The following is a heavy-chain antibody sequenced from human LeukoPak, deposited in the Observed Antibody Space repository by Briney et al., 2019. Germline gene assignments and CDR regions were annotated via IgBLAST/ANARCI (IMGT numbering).Heavy chain of an antibody. CDR3: ARGSSTVSAGFY. D-gene: IGHD6-19*01. CDR2: IYSGGET. V-gene: IGHV3-53*01. J-gene: IGHJ4*02. CDR1: GFTVGSNH. Sequence: GGSLRLSCAASGFTVGSNHMTWVRQAPGKGLEWVSVIYSGGETSYADSVKGRFTVSRDTSRNILYLQMNSLRADDTAVYFCARGSSTVSAGFYWGQGTLVTVSS.